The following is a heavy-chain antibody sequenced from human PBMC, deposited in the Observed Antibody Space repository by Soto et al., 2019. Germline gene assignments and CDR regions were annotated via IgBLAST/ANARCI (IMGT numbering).Heavy chain of an antibody. D-gene: IGHD1-7*01. Sequence: EVHLVESGGGPVKPGGSLRISCADSGFTFSGAWMSWVRQAPGKGLEWIGRIKSKVDGGRIDYTASVKGRFSISRDDSANTLFLQMNSLKTEDTSVYFCTTIVTGTPRAIDYWGQGTLVTVSS. CDR3: TTIVTGTPRAIDY. V-gene: IGHV3-15*01. CDR2: IKSKVDGGRI. CDR1: GFTFSGAW. J-gene: IGHJ4*02.